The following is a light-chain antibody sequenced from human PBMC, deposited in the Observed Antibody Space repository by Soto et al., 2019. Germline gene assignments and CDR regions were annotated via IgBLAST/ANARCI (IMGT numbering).Light chain of an antibody. J-gene: IGKJ1*01. V-gene: IGKV3-20*01. CDR1: QSVSSSN. CDR3: QQYDTSPRT. CDR2: GAS. Sequence: EIVLTQSPGTLSLSPGERATLSCRASQSVSSSNLGWYQQKPGQAPRLLIFGASSRATGTPARFSGSGSGTDFTLTISRLEPEDFAVYYCQQYDTSPRTFGQGTKVEIK.